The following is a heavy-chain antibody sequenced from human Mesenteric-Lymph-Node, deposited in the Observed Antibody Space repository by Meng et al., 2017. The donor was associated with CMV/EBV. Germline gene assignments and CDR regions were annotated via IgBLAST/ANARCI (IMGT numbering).Heavy chain of an antibody. CDR3: ARDSTVTTSYYYYAMDV. CDR1: GYTFTSYD. Sequence: SVKVSCKASGYTFTSYDINWVRQAPGQGLEWMGRIVPIFNVPKYAQRFQGRVTITADKSTSTAYMELSSLRSEDTAVYYCARDSTVTTSYYYYAMDVWGQGTTVTVS. J-gene: IGHJ6*02. V-gene: IGHV1-69*04. D-gene: IGHD4-17*01. CDR2: IVPIFNVP.